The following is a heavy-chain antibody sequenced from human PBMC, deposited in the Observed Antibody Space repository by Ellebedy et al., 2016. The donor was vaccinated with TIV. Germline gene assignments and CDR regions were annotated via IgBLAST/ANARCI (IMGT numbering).Heavy chain of an antibody. CDR2: IKPDSSEI. CDR3: VRDEYNMNRFDP. Sequence: GESLKISCAASGFTLSSYWMNWVRQAPGKGLEWVANIKPDSSEINHADSVRGRFTISRDNAKNSLFLQMDNLRAEDTAVYYCVRDEYNMNRFDPWGQGTLVTVSS. J-gene: IGHJ5*02. CDR1: GFTLSSYW. V-gene: IGHV3-7*01. D-gene: IGHD1-1*01.